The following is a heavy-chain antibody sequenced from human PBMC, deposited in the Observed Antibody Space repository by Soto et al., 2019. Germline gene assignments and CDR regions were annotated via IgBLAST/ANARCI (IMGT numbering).Heavy chain of an antibody. J-gene: IGHJ6*03. Sequence: PGGSLRLSCAASGFTFSSYGMHWVRQAPGKGLEWVAVISYDGSNKYYADSVKGRFTISRDNSKNTLYLQMNSLRAEDTAVYYCAKDGGDDSYMDVWGKGTTVTVSS. CDR1: GFTFSSYG. D-gene: IGHD2-21*02. CDR3: AKDGGDDSYMDV. CDR2: ISYDGSNK. V-gene: IGHV3-30*18.